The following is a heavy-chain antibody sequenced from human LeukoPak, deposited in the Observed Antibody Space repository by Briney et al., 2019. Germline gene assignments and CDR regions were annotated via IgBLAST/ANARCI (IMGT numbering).Heavy chain of an antibody. CDR3: ARAGSSSWLGVDY. CDR1: GGTFSSYA. Sequence: SVKVSCKASGGTFSSYAISRVRQAPGQGLEWMGRIIPIFGIANNAQKFQGRVTITADKSTSTAYMELSSLRSEDTAVYYCARAGSSSWLGVDYWGQGTLVTVSS. CDR2: IIPIFGIA. V-gene: IGHV1-69*04. D-gene: IGHD6-13*01. J-gene: IGHJ4*02.